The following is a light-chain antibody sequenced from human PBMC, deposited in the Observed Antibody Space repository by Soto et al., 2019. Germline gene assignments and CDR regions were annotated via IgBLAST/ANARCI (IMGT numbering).Light chain of an antibody. V-gene: IGKV3-11*01. CDR2: DGS. Sequence: ETVLTQSPATLSLSPGERATLSCRASHSVSSSLAWYQQKPGQAPRLFIYDGSNRATGVPARFSGSGSGTDFSLTISSLEPEDSAVYYCQQRSNWPITFGQGTRLEIK. CDR1: HSVSSS. J-gene: IGKJ5*01. CDR3: QQRSNWPIT.